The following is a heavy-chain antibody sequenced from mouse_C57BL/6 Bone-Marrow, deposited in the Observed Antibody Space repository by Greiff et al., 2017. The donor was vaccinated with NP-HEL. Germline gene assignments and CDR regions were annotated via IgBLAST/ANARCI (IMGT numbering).Heavy chain of an antibody. CDR1: GYTFTGYW. Sequence: QVQLQQSGAELMKPGASVKLSCKATGYTFTGYWIEWVKQRPGHGLEWIGEILPGSGSTNYNEKFKGKATFTADTSSNTAYMQLSSLTTEDSAIYYCARSALYYYGSSHYFDYWGQGTTLTVSS. V-gene: IGHV1-9*01. D-gene: IGHD1-1*01. CDR3: ARSALYYYGSSHYFDY. J-gene: IGHJ2*01. CDR2: ILPGSGST.